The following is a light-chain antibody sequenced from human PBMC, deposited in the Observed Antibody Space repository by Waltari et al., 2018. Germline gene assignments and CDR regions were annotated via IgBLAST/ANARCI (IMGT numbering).Light chain of an antibody. J-gene: IGKJ1*01. V-gene: IGKV1-5*03. CDR2: KSS. Sequence: DIQMTQSPSTLSASVGDRLTITCRASQRISSWLAWYQQKPGKAPKLLIYKSSSLESGVPSRFSGSGSGTEFTLTISSLQPDDFATYYCQQYNIYWTFGQGTKVEIK. CDR1: QRISSW. CDR3: QQYNIYWT.